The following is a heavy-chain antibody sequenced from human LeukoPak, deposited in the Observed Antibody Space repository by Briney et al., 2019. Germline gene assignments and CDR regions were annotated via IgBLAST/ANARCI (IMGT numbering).Heavy chain of an antibody. V-gene: IGHV4-38-2*02. CDR2: VFRLQTVRT. Sequence: SETLSLTCTVSDSSITSTYYWAWFRQPPGKGLEWIATVFRLQTVRTFYNLSLESRVTMSLDPSQNQFSLNLTSVTAADTALYFCARVLHAPYLIDSWGQGTLVTVSS. CDR1: DSSITSTYY. CDR3: ARVLHAPYLIDS. D-gene: IGHD2-8*01. J-gene: IGHJ4*02.